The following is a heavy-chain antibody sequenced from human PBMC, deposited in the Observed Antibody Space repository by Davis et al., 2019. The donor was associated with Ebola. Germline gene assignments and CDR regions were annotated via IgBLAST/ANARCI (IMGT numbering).Heavy chain of an antibody. CDR1: GFTFSSYS. CDR3: ARDRNSGWYKYGMDV. Sequence: GGSLRLSCAASGFTFSSYSINWVRQAPGKGLEWVSYISPSSSSIYYADSVKGRFTISRDNAKNSLDMQMNSLRDEDTAVYYCARDRNSGWYKYGMDVWGQGTTVTVS. V-gene: IGHV3-48*02. CDR2: ISPSSSSI. J-gene: IGHJ6*02. D-gene: IGHD6-19*01.